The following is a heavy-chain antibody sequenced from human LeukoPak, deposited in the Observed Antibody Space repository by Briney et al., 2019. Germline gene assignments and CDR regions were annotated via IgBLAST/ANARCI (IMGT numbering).Heavy chain of an antibody. V-gene: IGHV4-59*08. Sequence: TSETLSLTCTVSGGSISGYFWSWIRQSPGMGLEWIGYIYYSGSTTYNPSLKSRVTISVDTSKNQFFLKLDSVTAADTAVYYCARLIGSSTVADYWGQGTLVTVSS. CDR3: ARLIGSSTVADY. J-gene: IGHJ4*02. CDR2: IYYSGST. D-gene: IGHD1-14*01. CDR1: GGSISGYF.